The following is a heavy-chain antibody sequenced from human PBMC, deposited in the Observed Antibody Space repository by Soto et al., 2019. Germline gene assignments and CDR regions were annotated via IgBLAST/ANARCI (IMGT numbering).Heavy chain of an antibody. CDR3: ERAYASGWTFDF. V-gene: IGHV1-3*01. CDR1: GYNFTTYV. CDR2: INCGSGNT. D-gene: IGHD6-19*01. J-gene: IGHJ4*02. Sequence: QVQLVQSGAEVKQPGASASVSCKASGYNFTTYVVHWLRQAPGQGPEWMGWINCGSGNTVYSQKFQGRVTFTRDTSARTAYMDLNGLTSGDTAVYYCERAYASGWTFDFWGRGTLVTVSS.